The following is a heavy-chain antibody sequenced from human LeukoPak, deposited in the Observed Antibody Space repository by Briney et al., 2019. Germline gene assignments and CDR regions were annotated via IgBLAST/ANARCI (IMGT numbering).Heavy chain of an antibody. D-gene: IGHD1-14*01. CDR2: IYYSGST. CDR1: GVSVSSGSYY. Sequence: KPSETLSLTCTVSGVSVSSGSYYWRWIRQPPGKGLEWIGYIYYSGSTNYNPSLKSRVTISVDTSKNQFSLKLSSVTAADTAVYYCAREGAEAFDIWGQGTMVTVSS. CDR3: AREGAEAFDI. J-gene: IGHJ3*02. V-gene: IGHV4-61*01.